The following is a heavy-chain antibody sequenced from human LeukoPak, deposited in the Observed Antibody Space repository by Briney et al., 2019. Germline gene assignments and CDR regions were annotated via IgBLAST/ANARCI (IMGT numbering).Heavy chain of an antibody. D-gene: IGHD6-19*01. CDR1: GYTFINFY. CDR2: INPTGGST. Sequence: GASVKVSCKASGYTFINFYMHWVRQAPGQGLEWMGIINPTGGSTSNAQKFQGRVTMTRDTSTSTVYMELSSLRSGDTAMYYCARGQSSWSFDFWGQGTLVTVSS. CDR3: ARGQSSWSFDF. V-gene: IGHV1-46*01. J-gene: IGHJ4*02.